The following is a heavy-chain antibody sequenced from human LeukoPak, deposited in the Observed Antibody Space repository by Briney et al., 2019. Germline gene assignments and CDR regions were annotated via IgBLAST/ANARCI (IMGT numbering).Heavy chain of an antibody. CDR2: ISNDGTNT. J-gene: IGHJ4*02. Sequence: GGSLRLSCAASGFTFSNYGMHWVRQPPGNGLEWVSVISNDGTNTYQADSVKGRFTISRDNFKNTLYLQINSLRTDDTAIYYCARALDATITPRPGGANFDYWGQGTLVTVSS. CDR1: GFTFSNYG. CDR3: ARALDATITPRPGGANFDY. D-gene: IGHD6-6*01. V-gene: IGHV3-30*19.